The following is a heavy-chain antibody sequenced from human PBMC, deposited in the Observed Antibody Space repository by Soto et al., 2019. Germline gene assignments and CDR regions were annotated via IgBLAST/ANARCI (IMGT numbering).Heavy chain of an antibody. Sequence: QVQLQASGPGLVKPSQTLSLTCTVSGGSISSGGYYWSWTRQHPGKGLEWIGSIYYSGSTYYNPSLNSRVTISVDTAKNQLSLKLSSVTAADTAVYYCARGVLHWGQGTLVTVSS. CDR1: GGSISSGGYY. CDR2: IYYSGST. D-gene: IGHD3-16*01. V-gene: IGHV4-31*03. CDR3: ARGVLH. J-gene: IGHJ4*02.